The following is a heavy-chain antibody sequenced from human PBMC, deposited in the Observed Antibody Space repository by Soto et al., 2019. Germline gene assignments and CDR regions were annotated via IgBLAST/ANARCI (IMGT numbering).Heavy chain of an antibody. V-gene: IGHV3-30*03. CDR1: GFTFRTYG. CDR3: ARPAGAYGSRWVNWFDP. J-gene: IGHJ5*02. Sequence: QVHLVESGGGVVQPEKSLRLSCAASGFTFRTYGMHWVRQAPGKGLEWVAVISFDGTKTSYADSVKGRFTISRDNSKTTIYLQMNSLRPADTAVYACARPAGAYGSRWVNWFDPWGQGTLVTVSS. CDR2: ISFDGTKT. D-gene: IGHD2-15*01.